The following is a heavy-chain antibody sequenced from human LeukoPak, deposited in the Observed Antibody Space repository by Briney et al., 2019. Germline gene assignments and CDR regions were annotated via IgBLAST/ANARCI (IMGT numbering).Heavy chain of an antibody. J-gene: IGHJ2*01. Sequence: PSETLSLTCTVSGGSISSGGFYWSWIRQHPGKGLEWIGYIYYSGSTSYNPSLKSRVTISVDKSKNQFSLKLSSVTAADTAVYYCARGRRYDSSGYKTFGWFFDLWGRGTLLTVSS. D-gene: IGHD3-22*01. CDR3: ARGRRYDSSGYKTFGWFFDL. CDR1: GGSISSGGFY. CDR2: IYYSGST. V-gene: IGHV4-31*03.